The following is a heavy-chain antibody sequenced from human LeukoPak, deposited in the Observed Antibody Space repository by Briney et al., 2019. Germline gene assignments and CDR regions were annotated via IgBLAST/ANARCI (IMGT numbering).Heavy chain of an antibody. V-gene: IGHV4-34*01. CDR3: AYGSEWLYY. Sequence: SETLSLTCAVYGGSFSGYYWSWIRQPPGKGLEWIGEIYHSGSTNYNPSLKSRVTISVDKSKNQFSLKLSSVTAADTAVYYCAYGSEWLYYWGQGTLVTVSS. CDR2: IYHSGST. CDR1: GGSFSGYY. D-gene: IGHD3-3*01. J-gene: IGHJ4*02.